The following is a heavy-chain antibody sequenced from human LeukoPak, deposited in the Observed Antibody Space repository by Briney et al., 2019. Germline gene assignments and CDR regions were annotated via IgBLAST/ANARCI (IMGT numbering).Heavy chain of an antibody. CDR1: GFTFSNYW. CDR3: ALTRGSGWFYY. V-gene: IGHV3-74*01. CDR2: INSDGSST. Sequence: GGSLRLSRAASGFTFSNYWMHWVRQAPGKGLVWVSRINSDGSSTNYADSVKGRFTISRDNAKNTLYLQMNSLRAEDTAVYYCALTRGSGWFYYWGQGTLVTVSS. D-gene: IGHD6-19*01. J-gene: IGHJ4*02.